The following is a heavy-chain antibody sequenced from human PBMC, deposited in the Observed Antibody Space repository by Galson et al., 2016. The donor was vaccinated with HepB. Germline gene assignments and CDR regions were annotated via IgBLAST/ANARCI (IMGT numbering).Heavy chain of an antibody. V-gene: IGHV6-1*01. J-gene: IGHJ6*02. CDR2: AYYRSRWYR. D-gene: IGHD3-9*01. Sequence: CAISGDSVSSNTAAWNWIRQSPSRGLEWLGRAYYRSRWYRDYAESLKGRIDISPDTSKNHFSLQLNSVTPEDTSVYFCARGARHYDVLSTHGLDVWGRGTTVTVS. CDR1: GDSVSSNTAA. CDR3: ARGARHYDVLSTHGLDV.